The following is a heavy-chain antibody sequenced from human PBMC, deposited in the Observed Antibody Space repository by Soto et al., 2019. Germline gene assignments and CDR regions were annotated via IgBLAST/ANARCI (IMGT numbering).Heavy chain of an antibody. J-gene: IGHJ4*02. CDR2: INHSGIT. CDR1: GGSFSGYF. CDR3: VRGPYNYNSRYFDY. V-gene: IGHV4-34*01. Sequence: SETLSLTCTVSGGSFSGYFWTWIRQPPGKGLEWLAEINHSGITNYNPSVESRVSMSVDTSKNQFSLRLYPVTAADTAVYYCVRGPYNYNSRYFDYWGQGTLVTVSS. D-gene: IGHD1-1*01.